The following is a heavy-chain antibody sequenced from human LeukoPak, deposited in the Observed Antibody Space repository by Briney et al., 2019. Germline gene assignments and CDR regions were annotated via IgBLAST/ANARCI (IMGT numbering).Heavy chain of an antibody. Sequence: GGSLRLSCAASGFTFSGSAMHWVRQASGKGLEWVGRIRSKANSYATAYAASVKGRFTISRDDSKNTAYLQMNSLKTEDTAVYYCTRHKWDYYDSSGYCDYWGQGTLVTVSS. D-gene: IGHD3-22*01. CDR2: IRSKANSYAT. CDR3: TRHKWDYYDSSGYCDY. V-gene: IGHV3-73*01. CDR1: GFTFSGSA. J-gene: IGHJ4*02.